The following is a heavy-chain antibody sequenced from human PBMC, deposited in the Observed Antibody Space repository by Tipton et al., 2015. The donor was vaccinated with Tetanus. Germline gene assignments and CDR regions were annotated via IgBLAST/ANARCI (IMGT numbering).Heavy chain of an antibody. CDR3: AKHGDTSRNYYFDY. J-gene: IGHJ4*02. Sequence: TLSLTCTVSGGSISSISWIRQPPGKGLEWIGNIFYSGSTSYNPSLKSRVTLSADTSRNQSSLKLTSVTAADTAIYYCAKHGDTSRNYYFDYWGQGALVTVSS. CDR1: GGSISSIS. V-gene: IGHV4-39*01. CDR2: IFYSGST. D-gene: IGHD6-13*01.